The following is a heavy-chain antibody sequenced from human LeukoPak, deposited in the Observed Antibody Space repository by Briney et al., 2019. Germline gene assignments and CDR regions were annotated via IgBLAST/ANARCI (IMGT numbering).Heavy chain of an antibody. J-gene: IGHJ5*02. CDR3: ARGQGANL. D-gene: IGHD3-16*01. Sequence: ASVKVSCKASGYTFTSYGISWVRQAPGQGLEWMGWISAYNGNTNYAQKFQGRVTITRNTSISTAYMELSSLRSEDTAVYYCARGQGANLWGQGTLVTVSS. V-gene: IGHV1-18*01. CDR1: GYTFTSYG. CDR2: ISAYNGNT.